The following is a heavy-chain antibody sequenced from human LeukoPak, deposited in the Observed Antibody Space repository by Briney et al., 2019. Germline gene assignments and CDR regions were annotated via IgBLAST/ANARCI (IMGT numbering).Heavy chain of an antibody. V-gene: IGHV4-4*07. Sequence: SETLSLTCTVSGGSISSYYWSWVRQPAGKGLEWIGRIYTSGSTNYNPSLKSRITISVDTSKNQFSLKLSSVTAADTAVYYCARNSCPSGSCYDNRGYFDYWGQGTLVTVSS. CDR1: GGSISSYY. D-gene: IGHD2-15*01. CDR3: ARNSCPSGSCYDNRGYFDY. CDR2: IYTSGST. J-gene: IGHJ4*02.